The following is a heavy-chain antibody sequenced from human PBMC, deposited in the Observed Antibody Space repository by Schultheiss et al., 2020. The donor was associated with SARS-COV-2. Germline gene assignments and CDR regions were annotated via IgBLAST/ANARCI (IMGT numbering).Heavy chain of an antibody. CDR3: AGQMDDFYYYGMDV. CDR1: GFTFSSYW. Sequence: GESLKISCAASGFTFSSYWMSWVRQAPGKGLEWVANIKQDGSEKYYVDSVKGRFTISRDNAKNSLYLQMNSLRAEDTAVYYCAGQMDDFYYYGMDVWGQGTTVTVSS. D-gene: IGHD5-24*01. J-gene: IGHJ6*02. V-gene: IGHV3-7*03. CDR2: IKQDGSEK.